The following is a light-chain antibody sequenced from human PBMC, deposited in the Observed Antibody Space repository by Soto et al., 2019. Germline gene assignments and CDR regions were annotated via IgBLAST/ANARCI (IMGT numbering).Light chain of an antibody. CDR1: QSVSSW. V-gene: IGKV1-5*03. J-gene: IGKJ1*01. Sequence: GDRVIITYRASQSVSSWLAWYQQKPGKAPKLLIYKASTLKSGVPSRFSGSGSGTEFTLTISSLQPDDFATYYCQHYNSYSEAFGQGAKVDIK. CDR3: QHYNSYSEA. CDR2: KAS.